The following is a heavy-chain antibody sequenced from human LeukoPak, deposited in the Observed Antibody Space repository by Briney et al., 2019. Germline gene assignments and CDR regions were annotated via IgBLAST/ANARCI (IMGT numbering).Heavy chain of an antibody. CDR3: ARDLPGSSLRFGWNDAFDI. CDR2: ISSSSSYI. J-gene: IGHJ3*02. Sequence: GGSLRLSCAASGFTFSSYSMNWVRQAPGKGLEWVSSISSSSSYIYYADSVKGRFTISRDNAKNSLYLQMNSLRAEDTAVYYCARDLPGSSLRFGWNDAFDIWGQGTMVTVSS. D-gene: IGHD3-10*01. V-gene: IGHV3-21*01. CDR1: GFTFSSYS.